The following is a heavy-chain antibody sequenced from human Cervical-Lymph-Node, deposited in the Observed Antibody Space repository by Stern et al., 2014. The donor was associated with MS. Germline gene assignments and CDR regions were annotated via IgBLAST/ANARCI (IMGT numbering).Heavy chain of an antibody. CDR1: GFSLTTSGVA. CDR3: AHRPMETLGRPFDY. CDR2: IYWDDEK. J-gene: IGHJ4*02. Sequence: QITLKESGPTLVKPTQTLTLTCTFSGFSLTTSGVAVGWIRQPPGKALEWLALIYWDDEKRYSPSLRSRLTLSKDTSKKQVVLTMINMDPMDTATYYCAHRPMETLGRPFDYWGQGTLVTVSS. D-gene: IGHD1-1*01. V-gene: IGHV2-5*02.